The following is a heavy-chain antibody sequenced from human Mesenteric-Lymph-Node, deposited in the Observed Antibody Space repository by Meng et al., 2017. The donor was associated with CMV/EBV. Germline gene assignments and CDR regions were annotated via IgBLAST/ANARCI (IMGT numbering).Heavy chain of an antibody. D-gene: IGHD3-3*01. CDR2: ISGSGGST. Sequence: AGLTFSSYAMSWVRQAPGKGLEWVSAISGSGGSTYYADSVKGRFTISRDNSKNTLYLQMNSLRAEDTAVYYCAKGYDFWREAYFDLWGRGTLVTVSS. J-gene: IGHJ2*01. V-gene: IGHV3-23*01. CDR1: GLTFSSYA. CDR3: AKGYDFWREAYFDL.